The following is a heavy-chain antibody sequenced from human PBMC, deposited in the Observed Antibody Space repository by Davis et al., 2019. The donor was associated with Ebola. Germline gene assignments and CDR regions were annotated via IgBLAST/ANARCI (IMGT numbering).Heavy chain of an antibody. J-gene: IGHJ4*02. Sequence: SVKVSCKTFGRSFSSHPISWVRQAPRQGLEWMGGIIPIFDTPHYAQKFQGRITITADASTSTAYMELSSLRSEDTATYFCARDFDGGNYCFDYWGPGTPVTVSS. CDR3: ARDFDGGNYCFDY. V-gene: IGHV1-69*13. CDR1: GRSFSSHP. D-gene: IGHD3-9*01. CDR2: IIPIFDTP.